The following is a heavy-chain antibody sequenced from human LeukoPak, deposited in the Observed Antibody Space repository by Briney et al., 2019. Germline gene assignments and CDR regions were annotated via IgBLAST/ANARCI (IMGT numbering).Heavy chain of an antibody. J-gene: IGHJ4*02. CDR2: ISYDGFIK. V-gene: IGHV3-30*18. D-gene: IGHD6-13*01. CDR3: AKWRNSWYYFDD. Sequence: GGSLRLSCAGSGFTFSSYGLHWVRQAPGKGLEWVALISYDGFIKYYADSVKGRFTISRDNSKNTLYLQMNSLKAEDTAVYYCAKWRNSWYYFDDWGQGTLVTVSS. CDR1: GFTFSSYG.